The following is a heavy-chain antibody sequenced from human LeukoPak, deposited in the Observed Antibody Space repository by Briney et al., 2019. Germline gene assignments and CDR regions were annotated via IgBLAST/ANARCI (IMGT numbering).Heavy chain of an antibody. CDR2: ISYTGTYI. J-gene: IGHJ4*02. V-gene: IGHV3-21*04. Sequence: GGSLRLSCAASGFTFSSYWMSWVRQAPGKGLEWVSSISYTGTYIYYADSVKGRFTISRDNAQNSLYLQMNSLRAEDTAIYYCVRDRGTYRPIDYWGQGTLVTVSS. CDR3: VRDRGTYRPIDY. D-gene: IGHD1-26*01. CDR1: GFTFSSYW.